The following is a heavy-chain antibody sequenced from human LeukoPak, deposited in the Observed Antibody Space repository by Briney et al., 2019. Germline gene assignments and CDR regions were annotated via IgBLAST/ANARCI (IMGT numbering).Heavy chain of an antibody. Sequence: GGSLRLSCAASGFTFSSYAMSWVRQAPGKGLEWVSAISGSGGSTYYADSVKGRLTISRDNSKNTLYLQMNSLRAEDTAVYYCAKDAYCGGDCYSGYFQHWGQGTLVTVSS. D-gene: IGHD2-21*01. CDR1: GFTFSSYA. J-gene: IGHJ1*01. CDR3: AKDAYCGGDCYSGYFQH. V-gene: IGHV3-23*01. CDR2: ISGSGGST.